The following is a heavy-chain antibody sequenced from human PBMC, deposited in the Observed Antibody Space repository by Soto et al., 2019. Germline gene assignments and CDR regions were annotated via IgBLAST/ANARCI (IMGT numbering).Heavy chain of an antibody. CDR3: AVFWSGYYGFDY. CDR2: IYYSGST. V-gene: IGHV4-39*07. CDR1: GGSIGSSSYY. J-gene: IGHJ4*02. D-gene: IGHD3-3*01. Sequence: SETLSLTCTFSGGSIGSSSYYWGWIRQPPGKGLEWIGSIYYSGSTYYNPSLKSRVTISVDTSKNQFSLKLSSVTAADTAVYYCAVFWSGYYGFDYWGQGTLVTVSS.